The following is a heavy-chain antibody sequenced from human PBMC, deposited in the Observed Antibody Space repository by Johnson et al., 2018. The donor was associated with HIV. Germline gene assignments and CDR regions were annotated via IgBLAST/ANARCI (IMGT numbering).Heavy chain of an antibody. Sequence: VPLVESAGGLGQPGGSLRLSCAASGFTFDDYDIHWVRQAPGKGLAWVSGIGWSGGVLAYADSVKGRLTISRDNAKNSLYLQLNSLRDEDTALYFCAKQQYCTNGVWCPFDIWGQGTMVTVSS. J-gene: IGHJ3*02. CDR3: AKQQYCTNGVWCPFDI. CDR2: IGWSGGVL. CDR1: GFTFDDYD. D-gene: IGHD2-8*01. V-gene: IGHV3-9*01.